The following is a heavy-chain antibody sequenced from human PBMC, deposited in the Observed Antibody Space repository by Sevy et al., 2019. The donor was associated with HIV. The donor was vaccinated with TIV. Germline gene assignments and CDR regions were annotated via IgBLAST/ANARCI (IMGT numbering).Heavy chain of an antibody. CDR1: GGSITGGRYY. D-gene: IGHD3-9*01. J-gene: IGHJ4*02. V-gene: IGHV4-39*01. Sequence: SQTLSLTCTVSGGSITGGRYYWDWIRQPPGKGLEWIGSIYYSGNTYFNPSLKSRVTISVDTSKNQFSLRLSSVTAADTAVYYCARHDILTGYYIAHFDYWGQGTLVTVSS. CDR2: IYYSGNT. CDR3: ARHDILTGYYIAHFDY.